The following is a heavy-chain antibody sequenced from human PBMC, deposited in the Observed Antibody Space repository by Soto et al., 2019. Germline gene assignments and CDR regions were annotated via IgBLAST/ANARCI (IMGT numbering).Heavy chain of an antibody. CDR1: GFTFSSYG. CDR3: AREVEWLPFTNYYFDY. D-gene: IGHD3-3*01. Sequence: GGSLRLSCAASGFTFSSYGMHWVRQAPGKGLEWVAVIWYDGSNKYYADSVKGRFTISRDNSKNTLYLQMNSLRAEDTAVYYCAREVEWLPFTNYYFDYRGQGTLVTVSS. J-gene: IGHJ4*02. CDR2: IWYDGSNK. V-gene: IGHV3-33*01.